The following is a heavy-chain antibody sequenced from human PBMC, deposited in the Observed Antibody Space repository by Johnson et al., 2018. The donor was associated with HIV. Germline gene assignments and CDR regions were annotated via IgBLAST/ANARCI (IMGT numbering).Heavy chain of an antibody. J-gene: IGHJ3*02. CDR3: ARDPSPIVGATYAFDI. V-gene: IGHV3-30*04. Sequence: QMQLVESGGGVVQPGRSLRLSCAASGFTFSSYAMHWVRQAPGQGLEWVAIISYDGSNKYYADSVKGRFTISRDNSKNTLYLQMTSLRAEDTAVYYCARDPSPIVGATYAFDIWGQGTMVTVSS. D-gene: IGHD1-26*01. CDR1: GFTFSSYA. CDR2: ISYDGSNK.